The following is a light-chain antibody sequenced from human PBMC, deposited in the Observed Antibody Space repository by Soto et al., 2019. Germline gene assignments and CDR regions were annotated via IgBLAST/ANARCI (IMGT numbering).Light chain of an antibody. CDR1: QSISSY. V-gene: IGKV1-39*01. CDR2: AAS. Sequence: IQMTQSPSSLSAPVGDSVTITCRASQSISSYLNCYQQKPGKALKLLIYAASSLLSGVPSRFSVSGSGTDFTLTISSLQHEDCATCYSQQSDSTGYTFGQETKLDNK. CDR3: QQSDSTGYT. J-gene: IGKJ2*01.